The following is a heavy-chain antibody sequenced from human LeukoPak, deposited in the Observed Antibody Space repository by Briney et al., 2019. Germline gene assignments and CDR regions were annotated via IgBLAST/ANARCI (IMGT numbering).Heavy chain of an antibody. V-gene: IGHV3-48*02. CDR2: ISGSSSAT. CDR3: AREYSGIDY. D-gene: IGHD2-15*01. Sequence: GGSLRLSCAASGFSFSSYNMNWVRQAPRKGLEWVSYISGSSSATDYADSVKGRFTISRDNAKNSLYLQMDSLRDEDTAVYYCAREYSGIDYWGQGTLVTVSS. J-gene: IGHJ4*02. CDR1: GFSFSSYN.